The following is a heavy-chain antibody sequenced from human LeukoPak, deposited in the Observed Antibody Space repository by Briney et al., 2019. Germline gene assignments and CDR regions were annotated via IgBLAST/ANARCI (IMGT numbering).Heavy chain of an antibody. CDR1: GFTFSNAW. Sequence: GGSLRLSCAASGFTFSNAWMSWVRQAPGKGLEWVGRIKSKTDGGTTDYAAPVKGRFTISRDDSKNTLYLQMNGLKTEDTAVYYCVADYREAYCGGDCYSVPWGQGTLVTVSS. D-gene: IGHD2-21*02. J-gene: IGHJ5*02. CDR3: VADYREAYCGGDCYSVP. CDR2: IKSKTDGGTT. V-gene: IGHV3-15*01.